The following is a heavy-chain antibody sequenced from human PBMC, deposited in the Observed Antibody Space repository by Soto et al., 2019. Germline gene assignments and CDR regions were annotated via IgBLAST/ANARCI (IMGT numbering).Heavy chain of an antibody. CDR1: GFTFTSYW. Sequence: AASGFTFTSYWMHWARQAPGKGLVWVSRINSDGSSTYYADSVKGRFTISRDNAKNTLYLQMNSLRAEDTAVYYCATHLPNYWGQGTLVTVSS. J-gene: IGHJ4*02. CDR2: INSDGSST. V-gene: IGHV3-74*01. CDR3: ATHLPNY.